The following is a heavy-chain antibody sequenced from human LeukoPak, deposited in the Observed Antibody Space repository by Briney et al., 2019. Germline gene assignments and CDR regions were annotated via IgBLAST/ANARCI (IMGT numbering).Heavy chain of an antibody. J-gene: IGHJ4*02. CDR3: ARDVPGGYFDY. CDR1: AFTFGSNW. Sequence: PGGSLRLSCVISAFTFGSNWMSWVRQAPGKGLEWVANINPDGSVKYYVDSVEGRFTISRDNAKNSLYLQMNSLRVEDTAVYFCARDVPGGYFDYWGQGTLVTVSS. V-gene: IGHV3-7*01. CDR2: INPDGSVK. D-gene: IGHD2-8*02.